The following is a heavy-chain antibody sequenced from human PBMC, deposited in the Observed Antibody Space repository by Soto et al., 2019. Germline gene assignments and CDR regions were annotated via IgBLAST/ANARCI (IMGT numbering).Heavy chain of an antibody. V-gene: IGHV3-7*01. J-gene: IGHJ4*02. CDR1: GFTFSHYW. Sequence: PGGSLRLSCAASGFTFSHYWMGWVRQAPEKGLEWVAIVKEDGSEELYMDSVEGRFTISRDNAKNSLYLQMNSLRVEDTAVYYCARDPACGALDYWGQGTLVTVSS. D-gene: IGHD3-10*01. CDR2: VKEDGSEE. CDR3: ARDPACGALDY.